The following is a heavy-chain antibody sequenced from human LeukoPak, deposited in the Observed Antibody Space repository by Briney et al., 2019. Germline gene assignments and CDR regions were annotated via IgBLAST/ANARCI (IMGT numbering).Heavy chain of an antibody. V-gene: IGHV4-4*07. CDR1: GASISGYY. J-gene: IGHJ4*02. CDR2: IYSSGGT. CDR3: ARDGKWLTLYYFDY. D-gene: IGHD3-22*01. Sequence: PSETLSPTCTVSGASISGYYWSWIRQPAGKGLEWIGRIYSSGGTNYNPSLKSRVTMSVDTSKNQFSLKLSSVTAADTAVYYCARDGKWLTLYYFDYWGQGTLVTGSS.